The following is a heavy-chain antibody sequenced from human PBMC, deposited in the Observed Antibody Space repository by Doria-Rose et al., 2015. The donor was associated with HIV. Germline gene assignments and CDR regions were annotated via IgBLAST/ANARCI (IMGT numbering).Heavy chain of an antibody. D-gene: IGHD1-26*01. V-gene: IGHV4-59*01. CDR2: IFYTGST. Sequence: QLQLQESGPGMVKPSETLSLTCRVSGGSISHYYWSWIRQPPGKGLEYIGDIFYTGSTNYSPSLKSRVSISIDTSKNKFSLRLSSVTAADTAVYYCARVLSGTYDYWGQGTLVTVSS. CDR3: ARVLSGTYDY. CDR1: GGSISHYY. J-gene: IGHJ4*02.